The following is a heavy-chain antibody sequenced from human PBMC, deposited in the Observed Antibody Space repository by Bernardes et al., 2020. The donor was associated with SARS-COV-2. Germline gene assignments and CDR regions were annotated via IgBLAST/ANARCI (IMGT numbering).Heavy chain of an antibody. CDR1: GYTFTGYY. V-gene: IGHV1-2*02. CDR3: ARSAYNWNDINY. CDR2: INPNSGGT. D-gene: IGHD1-20*01. J-gene: IGHJ4*02. Sequence: ASVKVSCMASGYTFTGYYMHWVRQAPGQGLEWLGWINPNSGGTNYAQKFQGRVTMTRDTSITTAYMELSSLRSDDTAVYYCARSAYNWNDINYWGQGTLITVSS.